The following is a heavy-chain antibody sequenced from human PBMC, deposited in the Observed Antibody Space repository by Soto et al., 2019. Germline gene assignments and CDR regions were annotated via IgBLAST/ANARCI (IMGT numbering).Heavy chain of an antibody. V-gene: IGHV1-18*04. CDR2: ISAYNGNT. J-gene: IGHJ3*02. Sequence: GASVKVSCKASGYTFTSYGISCVLQSPGQGLEWMGWISAYNGNTNYAQKLQGRVTMTTDTSTSTAYMELRSLRSDDTAVYYCARGVSLWGILLVVYDGAFGIWGQGTTGTGS. CDR1: GYTFTSYG. CDR3: ARGVSLWGILLVVYDGAFGI. D-gene: IGHD2-8*01.